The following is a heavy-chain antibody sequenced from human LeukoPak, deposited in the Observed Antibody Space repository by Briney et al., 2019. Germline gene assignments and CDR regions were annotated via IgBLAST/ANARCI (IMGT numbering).Heavy chain of an antibody. Sequence: GASVKVSCKASGGTFSSYAISWVRQAPGQGLEWMGGIIPIFGTANYAQKFQGRVTITTDESTSTAYMELSSLRSEDTAVYYCARDSRQYSYASYGGQGTLVTVSS. J-gene: IGHJ4*02. CDR2: IIPIFGTA. CDR1: GGTFSSYA. D-gene: IGHD5-18*01. CDR3: ARDSRQYSYASY. V-gene: IGHV1-69*05.